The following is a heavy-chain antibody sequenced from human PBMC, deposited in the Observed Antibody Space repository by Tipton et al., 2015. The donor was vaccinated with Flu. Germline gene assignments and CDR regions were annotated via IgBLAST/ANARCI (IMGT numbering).Heavy chain of an antibody. CDR2: IYPNDSD. Sequence: QLVQSGAEVKKPGESLKISCKGSGYTFNNYWIAWVRQMPGKGLEWMGIIYPNDSDINSPSFQAQVTFSVDKSISTAYLQWGGLKASDTAIYYCATHLCGGGRCYSTFWGQGTLVTVSS. CDR1: GYTFNNYW. CDR3: ATHLCGGGRCYSTF. J-gene: IGHJ4*02. V-gene: IGHV5-51*01. D-gene: IGHD2-15*01.